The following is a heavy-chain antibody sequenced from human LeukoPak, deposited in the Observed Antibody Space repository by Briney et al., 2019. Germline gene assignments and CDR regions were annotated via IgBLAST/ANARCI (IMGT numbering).Heavy chain of an antibody. Sequence: SETLSLTCAVYGASFSGHYGSWIRQPPGKGLEWIGYIYYSGSTNYNPSLKSRVTISVDTSKNQFSLKLSSVTAADTAVYYCARSKIVGATLDYWGQGTLVTVSS. CDR3: ARSKIVGATLDY. J-gene: IGHJ4*02. D-gene: IGHD1-26*01. V-gene: IGHV4-59*08. CDR1: GASFSGHY. CDR2: IYYSGST.